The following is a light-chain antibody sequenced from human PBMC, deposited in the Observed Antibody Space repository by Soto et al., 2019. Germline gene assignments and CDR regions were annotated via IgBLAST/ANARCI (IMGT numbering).Light chain of an antibody. Sequence: PASWSGSAGQSISLSCPGTSSDIGGYDYVSWYQQYPGKAPKLMIYDVSNRPSGVSDRFSGSKSANTASLTISGLQAEEEADYYCNSYTTSSSLYVFGTGTKVTVL. V-gene: IGLV2-14*01. CDR1: SSDIGGYDY. CDR2: DVS. J-gene: IGLJ1*01. CDR3: NSYTTSSSLYV.